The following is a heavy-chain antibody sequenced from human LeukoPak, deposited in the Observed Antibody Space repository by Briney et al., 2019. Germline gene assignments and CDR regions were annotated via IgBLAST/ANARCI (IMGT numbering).Heavy chain of an antibody. V-gene: IGHV3-11*01. D-gene: IGHD6-13*01. CDR1: GFTFSDYY. J-gene: IGHJ5*02. Sequence: GGSLRLSCAASGFTFSDYYMSWIRQAPGKGLEWVSYISSSGSTIYYADSVKGRFTISRDNAKNSLYLQMNSLRAEDTAVYYCARDKGEKGSSWYENWFDPWGQGTLVTVSS. CDR2: ISSSGSTI. CDR3: ARDKGEKGSSWYENWFDP.